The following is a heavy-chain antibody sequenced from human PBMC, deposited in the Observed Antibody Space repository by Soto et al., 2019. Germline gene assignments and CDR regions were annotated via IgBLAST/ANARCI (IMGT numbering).Heavy chain of an antibody. J-gene: IGHJ3*02. V-gene: IGHV3-15*07. D-gene: IGHD3-9*01. Sequence: GGSLRLSCAASGFTFSNAWMNWVRQAPGKGLEWVGRIKSKTDGGTTDYAAPVKGRFTISRDDSKNTLYLQMNSLKTEDTAVYYCTTDRYDILTGYPFDAFDIWGQGTMVTVSS. CDR1: GFTFSNAW. CDR2: IKSKTDGGTT. CDR3: TTDRYDILTGYPFDAFDI.